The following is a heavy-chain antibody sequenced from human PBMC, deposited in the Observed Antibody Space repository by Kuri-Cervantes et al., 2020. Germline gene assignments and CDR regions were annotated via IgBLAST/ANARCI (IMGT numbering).Heavy chain of an antibody. Sequence: ASVKVSCKASGYTFTSYYMHWVRQAPGQGLDWMGILNPSGGSTSYAQKFQGRVTMTRDTSTSTVYMELSSLRSEDTAVYYCARERSGQPDYWGQGTLVTVSS. CDR3: ARERSGQPDY. V-gene: IGHV1-46*01. CDR2: LNPSGGST. D-gene: IGHD2-15*01. CDR1: GYTFTSYY. J-gene: IGHJ4*02.